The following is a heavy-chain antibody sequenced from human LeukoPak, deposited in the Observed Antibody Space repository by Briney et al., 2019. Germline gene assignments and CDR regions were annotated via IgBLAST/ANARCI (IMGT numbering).Heavy chain of an antibody. Sequence: GASVKVSCKASGGTFSSYAISWVRQAPGQGLEWMGGIIPIFGTANYAQKFQGRVTITADESTSTAYMELSSLRSEDTAVYYCARAPHYYDCSGYYGEYWGQGTLVTVSS. V-gene: IGHV1-69*13. D-gene: IGHD3-22*01. CDR2: IIPIFGTA. CDR1: GGTFSSYA. J-gene: IGHJ4*02. CDR3: ARAPHYYDCSGYYGEY.